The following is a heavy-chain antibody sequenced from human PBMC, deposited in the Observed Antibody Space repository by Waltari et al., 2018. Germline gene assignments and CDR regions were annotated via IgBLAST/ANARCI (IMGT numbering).Heavy chain of an antibody. Sequence: EVQLVESGGGLVQPGGSLRLSCAASGFTFSSYSMNWVRQAPGKGLEWVSYISSSSSTIYYADSVKGRFTISRDNAKNSRYLQMNSLRAEDTAVYYCARDEAIVGATLDYWGQGTLVTVSS. CDR2: ISSSSSTI. V-gene: IGHV3-48*01. CDR1: GFTFSSYS. J-gene: IGHJ4*02. D-gene: IGHD1-26*01. CDR3: ARDEAIVGATLDY.